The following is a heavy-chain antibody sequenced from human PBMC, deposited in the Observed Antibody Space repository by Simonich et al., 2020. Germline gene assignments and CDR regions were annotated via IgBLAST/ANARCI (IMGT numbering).Heavy chain of an antibody. V-gene: IGHV4-34*01. CDR1: GGSYSGYY. Sequence: QVQLQQWGAGLLKPSETLSLTCAVYGGSYSGYYWSWIRQPPGKGLQWIGEINHSGSTNYTPSLKRRVTISVDTSKNQFSLKLSSVTAADTAVYYCARGLIGGSYYYWGQGTLVTVSS. CDR3: ARGLIGGSYYY. CDR2: INHSGST. J-gene: IGHJ4*02. D-gene: IGHD1-26*01.